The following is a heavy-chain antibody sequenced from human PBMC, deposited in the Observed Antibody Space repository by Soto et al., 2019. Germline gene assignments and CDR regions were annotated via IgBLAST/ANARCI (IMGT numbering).Heavy chain of an antibody. V-gene: IGHV4-39*01. Sequence: PSETLSLTCTVSGGSISSSSYYWGWIRQPPGKGLEWIGSIYYSGSTYYNPSLKSRVTISVDTSKNQFSLKLSSVTAADTAVYYCARQQGGWFDPWGQGTLVTVS. D-gene: IGHD2-15*01. J-gene: IGHJ5*02. CDR2: IYYSGST. CDR3: ARQQGGWFDP. CDR1: GGSISSSSYY.